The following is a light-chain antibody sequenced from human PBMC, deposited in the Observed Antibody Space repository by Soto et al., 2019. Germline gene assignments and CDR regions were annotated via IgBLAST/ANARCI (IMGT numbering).Light chain of an antibody. J-gene: IGLJ2*01. V-gene: IGLV2-14*01. CDR3: SSWTSSTTQV. Sequence: QSDLTQPASVSGSPGQSITISCTGTSSDVGGYNFVSWYQQHPGKAPKLMIFEVNNRPSGVSNRFSGSKSGNTASLTISGLQAEDEADYYCSSWTSSTTQVLGGGTKLTVL. CDR2: EVN. CDR1: SSDVGGYNF.